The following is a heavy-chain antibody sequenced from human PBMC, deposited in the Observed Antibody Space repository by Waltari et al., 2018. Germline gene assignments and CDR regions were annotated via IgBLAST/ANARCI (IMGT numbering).Heavy chain of an antibody. CDR2: IRQDGSET. CDR1: VLTFSTHW. Sequence: EVQLVESGCGWVSPGGSLILSCAVSVLTFSTHWMSWVRQPPGKGLEWVANIRQDGSETHYVESVKGRFTISRDNSRNSLYLQMNSLRVEDTALYYCARDKIVGPTIFDSWGQGTLVTVSS. CDR3: ARDKIVGPTIFDS. J-gene: IGHJ4*02. V-gene: IGHV3-7*03. D-gene: IGHD1-26*01.